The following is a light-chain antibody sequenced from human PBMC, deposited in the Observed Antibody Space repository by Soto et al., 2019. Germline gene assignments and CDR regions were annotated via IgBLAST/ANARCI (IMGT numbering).Light chain of an antibody. Sequence: QSALTQPASVSGSPGQSITISCTGTSTDIGDYNYVSWYQHHPGKAPKLMIYEVTNRPSGVSNRFSGSKSGNTASLTVSGLQAEDEADYYCSSYAGSNNVVFGGGTKVTVL. V-gene: IGLV2-14*01. CDR2: EVT. CDR3: SSYAGSNNVV. J-gene: IGLJ2*01. CDR1: STDIGDYNY.